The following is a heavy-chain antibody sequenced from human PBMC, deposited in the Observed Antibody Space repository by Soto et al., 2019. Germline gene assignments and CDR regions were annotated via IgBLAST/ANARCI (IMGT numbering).Heavy chain of an antibody. V-gene: IGHV1-69*13. CDR1: GGTFSSYA. CDR3: ATRGVIPYYYYGMDV. D-gene: IGHD3-10*01. CDR2: IIPIFGTA. Sequence: SVKVSCKASGGTFSSYAISWVRQAPGQGLEWMGGIIPIFGTANYAQKFQGRVTITADESTSTAYMELSSLRSEDTAVYYCATRGVIPYYYYGMDVWGQGTTVTVSS. J-gene: IGHJ6*02.